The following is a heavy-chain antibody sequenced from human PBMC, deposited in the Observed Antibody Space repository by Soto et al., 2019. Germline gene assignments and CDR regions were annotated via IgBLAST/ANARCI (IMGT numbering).Heavy chain of an antibody. D-gene: IGHD3-10*01. CDR3: AKADSYYHGSGTAYYFDY. Sequence: GGSLRLSCAASGFTFSSYAMSWVRQAPGKGLEWVSAISGSGGSTYYADSVKGRFTISRDNSKNTLYLQMNSLRAEDTAVYYCAKADSYYHGSGTAYYFDYWGQGTLVTVSS. J-gene: IGHJ4*02. CDR1: GFTFSSYA. V-gene: IGHV3-23*01. CDR2: ISGSGGST.